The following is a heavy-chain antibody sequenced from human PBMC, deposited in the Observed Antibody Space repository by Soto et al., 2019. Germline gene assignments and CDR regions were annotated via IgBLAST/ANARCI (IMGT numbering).Heavy chain of an antibody. CDR2: MSKVGSS. D-gene: IGHD6-6*01. Sequence: GGSLTLSCAASGFTLSSYTMHWVRQAPGKGLEWVAVMSKVGSSNYADSVKGRFTISRDISKNTLYLQVNSLRVEDTAVYYCAREVDYSSAYGISSSFDYWGHGTLVTVSS. CDR3: AREVDYSSAYGISSSFDY. J-gene: IGHJ4*01. CDR1: GFTLSSYT. V-gene: IGHV3-30-3*01.